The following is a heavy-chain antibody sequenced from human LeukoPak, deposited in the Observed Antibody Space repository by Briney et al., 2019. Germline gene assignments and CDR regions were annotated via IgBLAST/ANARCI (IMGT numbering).Heavy chain of an antibody. CDR1: GGSISSYY. CDR3: ARNYYDTKKPWD. V-gene: IGHV4-59*08. Sequence: SETLSLTCTVSGGSISSYYWSWIRQPPGKGLEWIGYIYYSGSTNYNPSLQSRVTMSVDTSQNQFSLKLSSVTAADTAVYFCARNYYDTKKPWDWGQGTLVTVSS. D-gene: IGHD3-22*01. CDR2: IYYSGST. J-gene: IGHJ4*02.